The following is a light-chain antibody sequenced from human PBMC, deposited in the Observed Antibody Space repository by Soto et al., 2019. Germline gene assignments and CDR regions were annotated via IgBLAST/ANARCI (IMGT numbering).Light chain of an antibody. CDR3: QQYGSSRFT. CDR1: QSVSSN. CDR2: GAS. V-gene: IGKV3-20*01. Sequence: EIVMTQSPATLSVSPGERASLSCRASQSVSSNLAWYQQKPGQAPRLLIYGASSRATGIPDRFSGSGSGTDFTLTISRLEPEDFAVYYCQQYGSSRFTFGGGTKVDIK. J-gene: IGKJ4*01.